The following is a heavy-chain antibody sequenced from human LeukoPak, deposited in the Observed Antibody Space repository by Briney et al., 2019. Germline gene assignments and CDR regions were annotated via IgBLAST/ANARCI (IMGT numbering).Heavy chain of an antibody. CDR2: ISSSSSYI. J-gene: IGHJ3*02. V-gene: IGHV3-21*01. CDR3: ARAPYYDFWSGRDAFDI. Sequence: PGGSLRLSCAASGFTFSNAWMSWVRQAPGKGLEWVSSISSSSSYIYYADSVKGRFTISRDNAKNSLYLQMNSLRAEDTAVYYCARAPYYDFWSGRDAFDIWGQGTMVTVSS. CDR1: GFTFSNAW. D-gene: IGHD3-3*01.